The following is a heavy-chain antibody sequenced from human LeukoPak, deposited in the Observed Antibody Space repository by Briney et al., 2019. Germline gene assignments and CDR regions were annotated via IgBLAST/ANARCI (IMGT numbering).Heavy chain of an antibody. J-gene: IGHJ6*03. CDR1: GGTFSSYA. Sequence: GASVKVSCKASGGTFSSYAISWVRQAPGQGLEWMGGIIPIFGTANYAQKFQGRVTITTDESTSTAYMELSSLRSEDTAVYYCASKVPLDSKNYYYYYYMDVWGKGTTVTVSS. V-gene: IGHV1-69*05. D-gene: IGHD2-15*01. CDR2: IIPIFGTA. CDR3: ASKVPLDSKNYYYYYYMDV.